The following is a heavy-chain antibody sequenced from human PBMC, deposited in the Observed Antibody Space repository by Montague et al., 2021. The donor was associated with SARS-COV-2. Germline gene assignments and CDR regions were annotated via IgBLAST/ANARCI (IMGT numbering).Heavy chain of an antibody. CDR3: ARGSGWMGNAFDI. Sequence: SETLSLTCTVSGGSIGSYYWSWIRQPSGKGLEWIGYIYYSGSTNYNPSPKSRVTISVDTSKNQFSLKLSSVTAADTAVYYCARGSGWMGNAFDIWGQGTMVTVSS. CDR1: GGSIGSYY. D-gene: IGHD6-19*01. J-gene: IGHJ3*02. CDR2: IYYSGST. V-gene: IGHV4-59*01.